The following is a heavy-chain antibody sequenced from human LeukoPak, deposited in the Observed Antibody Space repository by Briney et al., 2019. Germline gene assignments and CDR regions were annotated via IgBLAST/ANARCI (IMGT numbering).Heavy chain of an antibody. D-gene: IGHD3-22*01. CDR2: FDPEDGET. J-gene: IGHJ4*02. Sequence: ASVRVSCKVSGYTLTELSMHWVRQAPGKGLEWMGGFDPEDGETIYAQKFQGRVTMTEDTSTDTAYMELSSLRSEDTAVYYCATEGEYYYDSSGYFYWGQGTLVTVSS. V-gene: IGHV1-24*01. CDR1: GYTLTELS. CDR3: ATEGEYYYDSSGYFY.